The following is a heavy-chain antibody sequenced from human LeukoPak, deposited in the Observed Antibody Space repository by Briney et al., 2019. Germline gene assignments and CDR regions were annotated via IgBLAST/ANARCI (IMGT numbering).Heavy chain of an antibody. CDR3: ARDDFDAFDI. CDR1: GFTFSSYS. V-gene: IGHV3-7*01. D-gene: IGHD3-3*01. Sequence: GGSLRLSCAASGFTFSSYSMNWVRQAPGKGLEWVANIKQDGSEKYYVDSVKGRFTISRDNAKNSLYLQMNSLRAEDTAVYYCARDDFDAFDIWGQGTMVTVSS. J-gene: IGHJ3*02. CDR2: IKQDGSEK.